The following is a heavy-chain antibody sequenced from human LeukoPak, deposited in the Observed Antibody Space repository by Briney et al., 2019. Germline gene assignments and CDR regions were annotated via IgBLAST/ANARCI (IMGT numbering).Heavy chain of an antibody. D-gene: IGHD6-19*01. CDR2: SRGSGGST. Sequence: GGSLRLSCAGSGFTFSSYAMSWVRQAPGKGLEWVSASRGSGGSTYYADSVKGRFTISRDNSKNTLYLQMNSLRAEDTAVYYCAKGEWLVEEYFQHWGQGTLVTVSS. CDR3: AKGEWLVEEYFQH. J-gene: IGHJ1*01. CDR1: GFTFSSYA. V-gene: IGHV3-23*01.